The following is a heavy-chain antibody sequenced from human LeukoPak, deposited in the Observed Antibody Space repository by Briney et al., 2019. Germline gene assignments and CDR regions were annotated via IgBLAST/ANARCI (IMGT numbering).Heavy chain of an antibody. V-gene: IGHV3-9*01. CDR2: ISWNSGSI. CDR3: AKDIRGYCSSTSCRYYYYGMDV. D-gene: IGHD2-2*01. J-gene: IGHJ6*02. CDR1: GFTFDDYA. Sequence: GGSLRLSCAASGFTFDDYAMHWVRQAPGKGLEWVSGISWNSGSIGYADSVKGRFTISRDNAKNSLYLQMNSLRAEDTALYYCAKDIRGYCSSTSCRYYYYGMDVWGQGTTVTVSS.